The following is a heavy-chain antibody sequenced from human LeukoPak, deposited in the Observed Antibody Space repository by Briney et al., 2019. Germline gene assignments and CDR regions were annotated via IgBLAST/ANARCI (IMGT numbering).Heavy chain of an antibody. J-gene: IGHJ6*03. CDR3: ARGSSGWYEVGYYYYYMDV. D-gene: IGHD6-19*01. CDR1: GGTFSSYA. Sequence: ASVKVSCKASGGTFSSYAISWVRQAPGQGLEWMGGIIPIFGTANYAQKFQGRVTITTDESTSTAYMELSSLRSEDTAVYYCARGSSGWYEVGYYYYYMDVWGKGTTVTVSS. V-gene: IGHV1-69*05. CDR2: IIPIFGTA.